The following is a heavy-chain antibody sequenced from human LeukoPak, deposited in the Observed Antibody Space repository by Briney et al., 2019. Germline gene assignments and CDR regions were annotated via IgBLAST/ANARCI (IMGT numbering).Heavy chain of an antibody. Sequence: PGGSLRLSCAASGFTFSSYAMSWVRQAPGKGLEWVSAISGSGGSTYYADSVKGRFTISRDNSKNTLYLQTNSLRAEDTAVYYCAKDRVGIVRHDYWGQGTLVTVSS. CDR1: GFTFSSYA. D-gene: IGHD1-26*01. CDR3: AKDRVGIVRHDY. CDR2: ISGSGGST. V-gene: IGHV3-23*01. J-gene: IGHJ4*02.